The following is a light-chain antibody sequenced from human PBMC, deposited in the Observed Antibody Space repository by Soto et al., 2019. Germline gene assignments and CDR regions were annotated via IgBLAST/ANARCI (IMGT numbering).Light chain of an antibody. CDR1: ESVSSK. CDR2: DAS. CDR3: QQRNIWPPVT. V-gene: IGKV3-15*01. J-gene: IGKJ5*01. Sequence: EIVMTQSPATLSVSPGERATLSCRASESVSSKLVWYQQKPGQAPRLLIHDASTRATGIPARFSGSGSGTEFILTISSVESEDFAVYYCQQRNIWPPVTFGQGTRLEI.